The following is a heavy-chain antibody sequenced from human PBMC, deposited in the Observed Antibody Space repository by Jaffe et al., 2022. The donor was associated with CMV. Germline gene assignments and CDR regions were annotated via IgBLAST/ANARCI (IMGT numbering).Heavy chain of an antibody. CDR3: ARDGYCSSTSCYSSPGGGYGMDV. CDR1: GFTFSSYS. Sequence: EVQLVESGGGLVKPGGSLRLSCAASGFTFSSYSMNWVRQAPGKGLEWVSSISSSSSYIYYADSVKGRFTISRDNAKNSLYLQMNSLRAEDTAVYYCARDGYCSSTSCYSSPGGGYGMDVWGQGTTVTVSS. CDR2: ISSSSSYI. D-gene: IGHD2-2*02. J-gene: IGHJ6*02. V-gene: IGHV3-21*01.